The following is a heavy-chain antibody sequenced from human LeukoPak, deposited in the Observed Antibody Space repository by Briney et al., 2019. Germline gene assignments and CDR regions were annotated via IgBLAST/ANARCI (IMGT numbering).Heavy chain of an antibody. D-gene: IGHD1-26*01. Sequence: GRSLRLSCAASGFTFSSYVMHWVRQAPGKGLEWVAVIWYDGSNKYYADSVKGRFTISRDNSKNTLYLQMNSLRAEDTAVYYCARDEGVGAIIDYWGQGTLVTVSS. V-gene: IGHV3-33*01. CDR1: GFTFSSYV. J-gene: IGHJ4*02. CDR2: IWYDGSNK. CDR3: ARDEGVGAIIDY.